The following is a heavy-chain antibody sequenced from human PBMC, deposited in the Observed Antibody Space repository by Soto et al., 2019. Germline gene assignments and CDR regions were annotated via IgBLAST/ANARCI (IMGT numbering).Heavy chain of an antibody. CDR3: ARDRVGATSFFDY. CDR2: IIPIFGTA. D-gene: IGHD1-26*01. Sequence: ASVKVSCKASGGTFSSYAISWVRQAPGQGPEWMGGIIPIFGTANYAQKFQGRVTITADESTSTAYMELSSLRSEDTAVYYCARDRVGATSFFDYWGQGTLVTVSS. J-gene: IGHJ4*02. CDR1: GGTFSSYA. V-gene: IGHV1-69*13.